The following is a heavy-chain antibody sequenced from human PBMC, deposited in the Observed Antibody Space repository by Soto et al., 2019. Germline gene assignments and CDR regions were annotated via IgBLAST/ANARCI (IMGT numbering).Heavy chain of an antibody. CDR2: INHSGST. J-gene: IGHJ4*02. CDR1: GGYFMVYD. D-gene: IGHD5-18*01. V-gene: IGHV4-34*01. Sequence: SETMCLTCAVYGGYFMVYDWSWIRQPPGKGLEWIGEINHSGSTNYNPSLKSRVTISVDTSKNQFSLKLSSVTAADTAVYYCAPRPHRYNYGSVLDWGQGTLVTVSS. CDR3: APRPHRYNYGSVLD.